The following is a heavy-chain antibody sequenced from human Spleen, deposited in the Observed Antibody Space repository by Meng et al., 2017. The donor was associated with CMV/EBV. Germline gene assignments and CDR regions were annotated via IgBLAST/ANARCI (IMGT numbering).Heavy chain of an antibody. CDR2: IRAYNGNT. Sequence: CKAYGYTFTSYGISWVRQAPGQGLEWMGWIRAYNGNTNYAQKLQGRVTMTTDTSTSTAYMELRSLRSDDTAVYYCARRGATGVWFDPWGQGTLVTVSS. CDR3: ARRGATGVWFDP. J-gene: IGHJ5*02. CDR1: GYTFTSYG. V-gene: IGHV1-18*01. D-gene: IGHD1-26*01.